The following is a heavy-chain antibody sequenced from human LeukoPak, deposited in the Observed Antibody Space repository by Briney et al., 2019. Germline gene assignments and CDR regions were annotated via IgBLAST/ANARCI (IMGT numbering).Heavy chain of an antibody. CDR2: IYGSGGGT. CDR3: AKGHAPSGSYADY. D-gene: IGHD1-26*01. CDR1: GFTFSNYA. V-gene: IGHV3-23*01. Sequence: GGSLRLSCSASGFTFSNYAMTWVRQAPGRGLEWVSTIYGSGGGTYYADSVKGRFTISRDNSKNTLYVQMHSLRAEDTAVYYCAKGHAPSGSYADYWGQGTLVTVSS. J-gene: IGHJ4*02.